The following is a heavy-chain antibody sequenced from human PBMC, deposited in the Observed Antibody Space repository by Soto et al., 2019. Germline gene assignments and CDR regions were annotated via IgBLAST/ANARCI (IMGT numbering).Heavy chain of an antibody. D-gene: IGHD3-3*01. V-gene: IGHV3-23*01. J-gene: IGHJ4*02. CDR1: GFTFSSYS. Sequence: GGSPXLSCAASGFTFSSYSMSWVRQAPGKGLEWVSAISGSGGSTYYADSVKGRFTISRDNSKNTLYLQMNSLRAEDTAVYYCANDFWSGYPEFDYWGQGALITVSS. CDR3: ANDFWSGYPEFDY. CDR2: ISGSGGST.